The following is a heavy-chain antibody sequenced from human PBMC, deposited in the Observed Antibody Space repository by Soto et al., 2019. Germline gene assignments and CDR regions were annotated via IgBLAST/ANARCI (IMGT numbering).Heavy chain of an antibody. CDR2: INHSGST. CDR1: GGSFSGYY. V-gene: IGHV4-34*01. Sequence: SETLSLTCAVYGGSFSGYYWSWIRQPPGKGLEWIGEINHSGSTNYNPSLKSRVTISVDTSKNQFSLKLSSVTAADTAVYYCARGVVISTRWYSEGDAVDIWGQGTMVT. J-gene: IGHJ3*02. D-gene: IGHD3-22*01. CDR3: ARGVVISTRWYSEGDAVDI.